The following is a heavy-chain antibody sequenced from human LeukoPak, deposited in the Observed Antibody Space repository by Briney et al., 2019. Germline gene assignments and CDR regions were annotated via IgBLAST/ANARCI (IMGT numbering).Heavy chain of an antibody. CDR3: ARHAKAYGSSCDY. Sequence: GESLKISCKGSGYSFTTYWISWVRQMPGKGLEWMGRIDPRDSYTNYSPSFQGNVTISADKSFSTAYLQWTSLKASDTAMYYCARHAKAYGSSCDYWGQGTLVTVSS. CDR1: GYSFTTYW. J-gene: IGHJ4*02. CDR2: IDPRDSYT. V-gene: IGHV5-10-1*01. D-gene: IGHD6-13*01.